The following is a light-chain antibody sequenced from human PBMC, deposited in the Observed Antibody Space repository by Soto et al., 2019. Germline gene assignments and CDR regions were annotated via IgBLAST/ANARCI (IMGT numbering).Light chain of an antibody. J-gene: IGLJ1*01. CDR3: SSYTSATTYV. CDR2: EVS. V-gene: IGLV2-14*01. CDR1: SSDVGAYDY. Sequence: QSALAQPASVSGSPGQSITISCTGTSSDVGAYDYVSWYQHHPGKAPKLMIHEVSGRPSGISNRFSGSKSGDTASLTISGLQAEDEADYYCSSYTSATTYVFGTGTKATVL.